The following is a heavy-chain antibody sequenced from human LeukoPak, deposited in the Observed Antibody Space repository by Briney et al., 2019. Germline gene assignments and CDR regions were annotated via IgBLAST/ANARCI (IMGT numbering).Heavy chain of an antibody. CDR3: ARSLATPSYYYYMDV. J-gene: IGHJ6*03. Sequence: SETLSLTCTVSGGSISSYYWSWIRQPPGKGLEWIGYIYYSGSTNYNPSLKSRVTMSVDTSKNQFSLKLSSVTAADTAVYYCARSLATPSYYYYMDVWGKGTTVTVSS. CDR1: GGSISSYY. V-gene: IGHV4-59*12. D-gene: IGHD4-23*01. CDR2: IYYSGST.